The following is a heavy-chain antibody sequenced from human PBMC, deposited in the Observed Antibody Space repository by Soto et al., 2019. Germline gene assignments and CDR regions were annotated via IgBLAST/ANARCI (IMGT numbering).Heavy chain of an antibody. Sequence: QVQLVQSGTEVKKPGASVKVSCKASGYPFTSHTIHWMRQAPGQSLEWMAWINVNNDNTKYSHKFQGRVSLTMDTSASTVYMELSSLRSDDTAVYYCARSSFTAVDYWGQGTLVSVSS. CDR3: ARSSFTAVDY. D-gene: IGHD5-18*01. CDR1: GYPFTSHT. CDR2: INVNNDNT. J-gene: IGHJ4*02. V-gene: IGHV1-3*01.